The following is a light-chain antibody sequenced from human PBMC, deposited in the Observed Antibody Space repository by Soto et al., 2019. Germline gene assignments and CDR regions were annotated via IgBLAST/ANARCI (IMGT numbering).Light chain of an antibody. CDR1: SSNIGNFY. CDR3: AAGDDSLSGPGV. V-gene: IGLV1-47*01. Sequence: QSVLTQPPSASGTPGQRVTISCSGSSSNIGNFYVYWYQQLPGTAHKLLIYKNNQRPLGVTDRFSGSKSGTSASLAISGLRSEDEADYYCAAGDDSLSGPGVFGGGTQLTVL. J-gene: IGLJ7*01. CDR2: KNN.